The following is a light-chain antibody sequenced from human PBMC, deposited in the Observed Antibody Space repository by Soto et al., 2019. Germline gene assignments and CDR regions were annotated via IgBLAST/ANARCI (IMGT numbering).Light chain of an antibody. CDR1: HSVSNSF. J-gene: IGKJ2*01. V-gene: IGKV3-20*01. CDR2: GVS. CDR3: QQYSTLPHT. Sequence: ESVLTQSPGTLSLSPGERATLSCRASHSVSNSFFAWYQQKPGQAPRLLIYGVSSRATGIPDRFSGSGSGTDFTLTISRLEPEDFVVYYCQQYSTLPHTFGQGTKLEVK.